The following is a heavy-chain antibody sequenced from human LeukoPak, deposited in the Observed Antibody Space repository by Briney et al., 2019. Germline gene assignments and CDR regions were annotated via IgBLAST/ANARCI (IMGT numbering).Heavy chain of an antibody. CDR1: GYTFTGYY. CDR3: ARGTDYYGSGSDYDY. V-gene: IGHV1-2*02. Sequence: ASVKVSCKASGYTFTGYYMHWVRQAPGQGLEWMGWINPNSGGTNYAQKFQGRVTMTRDTSISTAYMELGRLRSDDTAVYYCARGTDYYGSGSDYDYWGQGTLVTVSS. J-gene: IGHJ4*02. CDR2: INPNSGGT. D-gene: IGHD3-10*01.